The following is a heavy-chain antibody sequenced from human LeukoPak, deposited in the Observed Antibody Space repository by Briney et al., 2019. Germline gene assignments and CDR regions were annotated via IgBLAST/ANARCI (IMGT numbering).Heavy chain of an antibody. CDR2: INPSSGGT. D-gene: IGHD3-9*01. Sequence: GASVKVSCKASGYTFTSYGISWVRQAPGQGLEWMGWINPSSGGTNYAQKFQGRVTMTRDTSISTAYMELSRLRSDDTAVYYCARVGYDILTGYFSPPFDYWGQGTLVTVSS. V-gene: IGHV1-2*02. CDR1: GYTFTSYG. J-gene: IGHJ4*02. CDR3: ARVGYDILTGYFSPPFDY.